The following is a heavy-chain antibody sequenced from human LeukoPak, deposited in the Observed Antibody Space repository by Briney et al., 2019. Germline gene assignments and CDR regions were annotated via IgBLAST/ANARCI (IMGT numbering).Heavy chain of an antibody. CDR2: IYSGGST. D-gene: IGHD6-19*01. J-gene: IGHJ4*02. CDR1: GFTVSSNY. CDR3: ARDDGSGGPFDY. V-gene: IGHV3-66*01. Sequence: GGSLRLSCAVSGFTVSSNYMNWVRQAPGKGLEWVSIIYSGGSTYHADSVKGRFTISRDSSKNTLYLQMNSLRPEDTAVYYCARDDGSGGPFDYWGQGTLVTVSS.